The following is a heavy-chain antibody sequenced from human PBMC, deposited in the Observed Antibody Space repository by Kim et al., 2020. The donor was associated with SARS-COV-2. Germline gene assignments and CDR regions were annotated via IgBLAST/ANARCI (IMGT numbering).Heavy chain of an antibody. D-gene: IGHD3-16*01. Sequence: SETLSPTCTVSGGSISSGGSYWTWLRQRPGMGLEWIGYIDSSGCPYYRPSLKSRLTISLDTSEKKVSLMMTSVTVADTAVYYCARDWKCGGVGCFDIWG. CDR3: ARDWKCGGVGCFDI. V-gene: IGHV4-31*03. CDR1: GGSISSGGSY. CDR2: IDSSGCP. J-gene: IGHJ3*02.